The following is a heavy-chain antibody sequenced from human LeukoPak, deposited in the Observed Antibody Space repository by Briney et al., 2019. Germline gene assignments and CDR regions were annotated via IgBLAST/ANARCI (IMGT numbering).Heavy chain of an antibody. D-gene: IGHD3-9*01. CDR2: IYTSGST. Sequence: SETLSLTCTVSGGSISSGSYYWSWIRQPAGKGLEWIGRIYTSGSTNYNPSLKSRVTISVDTSKNQFSLKLSSVTAADTAVYYCARELYDILTGYYDAFDIWSQGTMVTVSS. V-gene: IGHV4-61*02. CDR1: GGSISSGSYY. J-gene: IGHJ3*02. CDR3: ARELYDILTGYYDAFDI.